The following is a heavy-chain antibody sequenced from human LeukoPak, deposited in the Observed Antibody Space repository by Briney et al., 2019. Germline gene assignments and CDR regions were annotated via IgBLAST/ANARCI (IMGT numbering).Heavy chain of an antibody. CDR1: GYTFTGYY. D-gene: IGHD1-26*01. V-gene: IGHV1-2*02. J-gene: IGHJ4*02. CDR3: ARLYSGRVVGVDY. CDR2: INPNSGGT. Sequence: ASVKVSCKASGYTFTGYYIHWVRQAPGQGLEWMGWINPNSGGTNSAQKFQGRVTMTRDTSISTAYMELSSLRSEDTAVYYCARLYSGRVVGVDYWGQGTLVTVSS.